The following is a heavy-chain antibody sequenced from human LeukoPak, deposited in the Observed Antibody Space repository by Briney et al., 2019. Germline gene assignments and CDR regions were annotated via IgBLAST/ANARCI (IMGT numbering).Heavy chain of an antibody. J-gene: IGHJ4*02. D-gene: IGHD5-12*01. Sequence: GGSLRLSCAASGFTFSSYWMNWVRQAPGKGLVWVSRIKSDGSSTSYADSVKGRFTISRDNAKNTLYLQMNSLRAEDTAMYYCARRGSGYDLVGYFDYWGQGTLVTVSS. CDR1: GFTFSSYW. CDR3: ARRGSGYDLVGYFDY. CDR2: IKSDGSST. V-gene: IGHV3-74*01.